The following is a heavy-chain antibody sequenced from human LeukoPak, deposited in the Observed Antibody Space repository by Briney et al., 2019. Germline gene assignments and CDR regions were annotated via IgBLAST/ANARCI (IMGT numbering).Heavy chain of an antibody. J-gene: IGHJ4*02. V-gene: IGHV3-11*01. CDR2: ITTSGSTI. CDR1: GFTFRDYY. D-gene: IGHD3-10*01. Sequence: PGGSLRLSCAASGFTFRDYYMSWIRQAPGKGLECISYITTSGSTIYYADSVKGRFTISRDNAKNSLYLQMNSLRAEDTAVYYCAKDFGPQGYYFDYWGQGTLVTVSS. CDR3: AKDFGPQGYYFDY.